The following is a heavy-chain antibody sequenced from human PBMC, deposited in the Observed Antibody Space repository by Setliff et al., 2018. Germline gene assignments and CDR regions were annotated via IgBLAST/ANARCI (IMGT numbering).Heavy chain of an antibody. CDR3: ARAPGRRSGYDPYYYMDV. CDR2: ISHSGDP. D-gene: IGHD5-12*01. V-gene: IGHV4-34*01. J-gene: IGHJ6*03. Sequence: PSETLSLTCAVYGGSFSGYHWSWIRQPPGKGLEWIGEISHSGDPNYNPSLKSRVTISLDTSKNQFSLKLTSVTAADTAVYYCARAPGRRSGYDPYYYMDVWGKGTTVTVSS. CDR1: GGSFSGYH.